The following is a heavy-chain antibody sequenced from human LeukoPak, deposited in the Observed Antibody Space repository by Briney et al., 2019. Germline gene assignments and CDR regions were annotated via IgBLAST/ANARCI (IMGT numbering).Heavy chain of an antibody. J-gene: IGHJ6*02. CDR2: ISYAGSNK. CDR3: ARDSMVRGASYYYYGMDV. V-gene: IGHV3-30-3*01. Sequence: PGRSLRLSCAVSGFTFSSYAMHWVRQAPGKGLEWVAVISYAGSNKYYADSVKGRFTISRDNSKNTLYLQMNSLRAEDTAVYYCARDSMVRGASYYYYGMDVWGQGTTVTVSS. CDR1: GFTFSSYA. D-gene: IGHD3-10*01.